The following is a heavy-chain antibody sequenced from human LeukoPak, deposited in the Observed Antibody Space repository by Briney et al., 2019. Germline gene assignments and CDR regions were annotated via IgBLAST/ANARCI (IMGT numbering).Heavy chain of an antibody. J-gene: IGHJ4*02. Sequence: GGSLRLSCAASGFTFSSYWMNWARQAPGKGLEWVSSISSSSSYIYYADSVKGRFTISRDNAKNSLYLQMNSLRAEDTAVYYCARERRNRHFDYWGQGTLVTVSS. CDR1: GFTFSSYW. CDR2: ISSSSSYI. V-gene: IGHV3-21*01. CDR3: ARERRNRHFDY.